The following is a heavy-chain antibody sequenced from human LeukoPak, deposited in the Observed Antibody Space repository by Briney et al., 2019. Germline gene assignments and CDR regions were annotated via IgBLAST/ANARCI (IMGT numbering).Heavy chain of an antibody. D-gene: IGHD3-3*01. CDR2: IYYSGST. J-gene: IGHJ2*01. Sequence: SETLSLTCTVSGGSISSSSYYWGWIRQPPGKGLEWIGSIYYSGSTYYNPSLKSRVTISVDTSKNQFSLKLSSVTAADTAVYYRARGSPKRITILRYFDLWGRGTLVTVSS. V-gene: IGHV4-39*01. CDR3: ARGSPKRITILRYFDL. CDR1: GGSISSSSYY.